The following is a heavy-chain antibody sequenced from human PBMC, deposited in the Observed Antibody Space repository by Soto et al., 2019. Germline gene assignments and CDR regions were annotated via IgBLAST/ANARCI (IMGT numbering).Heavy chain of an antibody. CDR1: GGSISSYY. CDR2: MYNSGSN. J-gene: IGHJ4*02. Sequence: QVQLQESGPGLVKPSETLSLTCTVSGGSISSYYWPWIRQPPGKGLEWIGFMYNSGSNHYNPSLKSRVTISLDTSKNQFSLNLRSVTAADTAVYYCASMGYHYGSGSYPLDYWGQGTLVTVSS. V-gene: IGHV4-59*08. CDR3: ASMGYHYGSGSYPLDY. D-gene: IGHD3-10*01.